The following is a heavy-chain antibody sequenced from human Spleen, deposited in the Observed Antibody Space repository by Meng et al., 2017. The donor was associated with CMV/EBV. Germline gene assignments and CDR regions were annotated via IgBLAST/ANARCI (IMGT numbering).Heavy chain of an antibody. CDR1: GGSFSGYY. CDR2: INHSGTT. D-gene: IGHD2-2*01. CDR3: ARGSTSPRWVY. Sequence: SETLSLTCAVYGGSFSGYYWSWIRQPPGKGLEWIGEINHSGTTNYNPSLKSRVTISVDTSKNQFSVNLRSVTAADTAVYYCARGSTSPRWVYWGQGTLVTVSS. J-gene: IGHJ4*02. V-gene: IGHV4-34*01.